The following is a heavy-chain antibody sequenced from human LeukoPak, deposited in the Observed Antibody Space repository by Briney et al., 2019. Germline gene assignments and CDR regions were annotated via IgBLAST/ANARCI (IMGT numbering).Heavy chain of an antibody. J-gene: IGHJ6*03. D-gene: IGHD1-26*01. CDR3: ARGAPTIVYYYYYYMDV. V-gene: IGHV1-69*13. Sequence: ASVKVSCKASGGTFSSYAIGWVRQAPGQGLEWMGGIIPIFGTANYAQKFQGRVTITADESTSTAYMELSSLRSEDTAVYYCARGAPTIVYYYYYYMDVWGKGTTVTVSS. CDR2: IIPIFGTA. CDR1: GGTFSSYA.